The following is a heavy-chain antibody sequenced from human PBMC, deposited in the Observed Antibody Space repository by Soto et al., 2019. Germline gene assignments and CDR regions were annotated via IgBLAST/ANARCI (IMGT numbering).Heavy chain of an antibody. CDR1: GFSLNTSALC. J-gene: IGHJ4*02. CDR2: IDWDDDK. D-gene: IGHD4-17*01. V-gene: IGHV2-70*20. Sequence: SGPTLVNHTQSLTLTCTFSGFSLNTSALCVSWVRQPPGKALEWLAFIDWDDDKYYTASLSTRLTISKDISRNQVVLTMTDMDPVDTGTYYCARVRDYADYYFFDFWGPGIPVTVSS. CDR3: ARVRDYADYYFFDF.